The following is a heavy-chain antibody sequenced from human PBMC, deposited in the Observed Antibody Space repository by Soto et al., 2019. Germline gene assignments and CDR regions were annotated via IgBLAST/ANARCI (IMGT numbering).Heavy chain of an antibody. V-gene: IGHV3-9*01. CDR1: GFTFDDYA. CDR3: AKDNGIYYYGSGMSAFDI. J-gene: IGHJ3*02. CDR2: ISWNSAYI. Sequence: PGGSLRLSCAASGFTFDDYAMHWVRQAPGKGLEWVSGISWNSAYIGYAGSVKGRFTISRDNAKNSLPLQMNSLRAEDTALYYCAKDNGIYYYGSGMSAFDIWGQGTMVTVSS. D-gene: IGHD3-10*01.